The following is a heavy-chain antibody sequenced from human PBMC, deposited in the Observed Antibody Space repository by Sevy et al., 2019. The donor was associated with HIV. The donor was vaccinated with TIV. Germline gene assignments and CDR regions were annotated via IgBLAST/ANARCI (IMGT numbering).Heavy chain of an antibody. CDR1: GFTFSSYW. CDR3: ARHDILTGYYNYYYYYYMDV. D-gene: IGHD3-9*01. J-gene: IGHJ6*03. CDR2: IKQDGSEK. V-gene: IGHV3-7*01. Sequence: GGSLRLSCAASGFTFSSYWMSWVRQAPGKGLEWVANIKQDGSEKYYVDSVKGRFTISRDNAKNSLYLQMNSLRAEDTAVYYCARHDILTGYYNYYYYYYMDVWGKGTTVTVSS.